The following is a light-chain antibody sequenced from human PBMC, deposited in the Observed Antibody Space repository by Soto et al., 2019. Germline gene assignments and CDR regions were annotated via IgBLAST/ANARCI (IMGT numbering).Light chain of an antibody. CDR2: GAS. CDR1: QSVSSSY. V-gene: IGKV3-20*01. Sequence: ESVLTQSPDTLSLSPGERATLSCRASQSVSSSYLAWYQQKPGQAPRLLIYGASSRATGIPDRFSGSGSGTDFTLTISSLEPEDGALYYCQQYASSPWTFGQGTKVEI. J-gene: IGKJ1*01. CDR3: QQYASSPWT.